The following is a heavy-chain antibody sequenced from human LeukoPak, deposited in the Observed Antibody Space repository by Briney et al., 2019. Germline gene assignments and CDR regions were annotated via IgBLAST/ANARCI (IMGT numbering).Heavy chain of an antibody. CDR3: ARLYYYGSGTIQNYFDY. J-gene: IGHJ4*02. CDR1: GGSFSGYY. Sequence: PSETLSLTCAVYGGSFSGYYWSWTRQPPGKGLEWIGEINHSGSTNYNPSLKSRVTISVDTSKNQFSLKLSSVTAADTAVYYCARLYYYGSGTIQNYFDYWGQGTLVTVSS. D-gene: IGHD3-10*01. CDR2: INHSGST. V-gene: IGHV4-34*01.